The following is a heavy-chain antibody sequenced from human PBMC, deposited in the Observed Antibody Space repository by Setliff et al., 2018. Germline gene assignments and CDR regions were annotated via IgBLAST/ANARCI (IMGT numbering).Heavy chain of an antibody. D-gene: IGHD5-18*01. J-gene: IGHJ5*02. CDR1: GGSISSGGYY. CDR3: ARGKSVTASNWFDP. CDR2: IYYSGST. V-gene: IGHV4-39*01. Sequence: SETLSLTCTVSGGSISSGGYYWSWIRQHPGKGLEWIGYIYYSGSTYYNPSLKSRVTISVDTSKNQFSLKLSSVTAADTAVYYCARGKSVTASNWFDPWGQGTLV.